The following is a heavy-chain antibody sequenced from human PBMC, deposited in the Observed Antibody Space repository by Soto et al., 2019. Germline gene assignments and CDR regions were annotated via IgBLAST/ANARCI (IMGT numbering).Heavy chain of an antibody. CDR3: ARVRACTLFEY. V-gene: IGHV4-31*03. CDR1: GDSITSGGYF. Sequence: QVQLQESGPGLVKPAQTLSLTCNVSGDSITSGGYFWSWIRQHPGKGLEWIGYIHSSGNTYYNSSLKSRLFVSVETPKNQSSLRLTSVSAADTSVYYCARVRACTLFEYWGQGTLGSVSS. D-gene: IGHD1-1*01. J-gene: IGHJ4*02. CDR2: IHSSGNT.